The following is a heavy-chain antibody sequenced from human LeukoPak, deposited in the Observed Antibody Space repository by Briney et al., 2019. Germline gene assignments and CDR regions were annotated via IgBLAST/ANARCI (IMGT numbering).Heavy chain of an antibody. D-gene: IGHD2-2*03. J-gene: IGHJ4*02. V-gene: IGHV4-39*01. CDR2: IYYSGST. CDR3: ARHRLDRVVVLELPFDY. Sequence: SETLSLTCTVSGGSISSSSYYWGWIRQPPGKGLEWIGSIYYSGSTYYNPSLKSRVTISVDTSKNQFSLKLSSVTAADTAVYYCARHRLDRVVVLELPFDYWGQGTLVTVSS. CDR1: GGSISSSSYY.